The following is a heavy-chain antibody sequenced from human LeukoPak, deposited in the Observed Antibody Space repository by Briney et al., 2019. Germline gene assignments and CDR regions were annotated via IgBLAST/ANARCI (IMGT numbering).Heavy chain of an antibody. CDR1: GDIVSSNSAA. Sequence: SQTLSLTCAISGDIVSSNSAAWNWIRQSPSRGLEWLGRTYYRSKWYNDYAVSVKSRITINPDTSKDQFSLQLNSVTPEDTAVYYCARDIVAGTGTWFDPWGQGTLVTVSS. J-gene: IGHJ5*02. CDR2: TYYRSKWYN. CDR3: ARDIVAGTGTWFDP. D-gene: IGHD6-19*01. V-gene: IGHV6-1*01.